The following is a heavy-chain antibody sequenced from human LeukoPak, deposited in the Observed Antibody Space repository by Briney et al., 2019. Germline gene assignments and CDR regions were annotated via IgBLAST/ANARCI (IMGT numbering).Heavy chain of an antibody. D-gene: IGHD3-3*01. CDR3: ATSSLRNTILDF. J-gene: IGHJ4*02. Sequence: GGSLRLSCAASGLTVLSYAMSSARPPPRKGLEWVSASSGSGGSTYYADSVKGRLTISRDNSKNTLYLQMNSLRAEDTAVYYCATSSLRNTILDFWGQGTLVTVSS. CDR2: SSGSGGST. V-gene: IGHV3-23*01. CDR1: GLTVLSYA.